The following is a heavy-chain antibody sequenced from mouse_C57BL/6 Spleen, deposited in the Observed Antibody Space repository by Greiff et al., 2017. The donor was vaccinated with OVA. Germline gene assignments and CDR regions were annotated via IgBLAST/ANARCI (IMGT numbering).Heavy chain of an antibody. Sequence: VQLQQPGAELVMPGASVKLSCKASGYTFTSYWMHWVKQRPGQGLEWIGEIDPSDSYTNYNQKFKGKSTLTVDKSSSTAYMQLSSLTSEDSAVYYCARRAYYDYDGAGYWGQGTTLTVSS. CDR1: GYTFTSYW. V-gene: IGHV1-69*01. CDR3: ARRAYYDYDGAGY. J-gene: IGHJ2*01. CDR2: IDPSDSYT. D-gene: IGHD2-4*01.